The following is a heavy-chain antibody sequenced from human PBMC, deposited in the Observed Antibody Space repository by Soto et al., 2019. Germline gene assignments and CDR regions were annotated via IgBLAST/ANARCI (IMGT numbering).Heavy chain of an antibody. CDR2: INHSGST. CDR3: ARGLPYSIGWYQNWFDP. V-gene: IGHV4-34*01. J-gene: IGHJ5*02. D-gene: IGHD6-19*01. Sequence: QVQLQQWGAGLLKPSETLSLTCAVYGGSFSGYYWSWIRQPPGKGLEWIGEINHSGSTNYNPSLKSRVTISVDTSKNQFSLKLSSVTAADTAVYYCARGLPYSIGWYQNWFDPWGQGTLVTVSS. CDR1: GGSFSGYY.